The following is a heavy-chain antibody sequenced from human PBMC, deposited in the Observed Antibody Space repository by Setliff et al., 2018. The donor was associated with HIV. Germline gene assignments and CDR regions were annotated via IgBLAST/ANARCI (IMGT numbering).Heavy chain of an antibody. CDR3: AKDAGVTGGLYRYYIDA. CDR2: IYYSGST. V-gene: IGHV4-38-2*02. D-gene: IGHD2-8*01. J-gene: IGHJ6*03. CDR1: GYSVSSGYY. Sequence: PSETLSLTCAVSGYSVSSGYYWGWIRQPPGKGLEWIASIYYSGSTYYAPSLKSRVTISVDTSKNQVSLKLTSVAAADTAVYYCAKDAGVTGGLYRYYIDAWGNGTTVTV.